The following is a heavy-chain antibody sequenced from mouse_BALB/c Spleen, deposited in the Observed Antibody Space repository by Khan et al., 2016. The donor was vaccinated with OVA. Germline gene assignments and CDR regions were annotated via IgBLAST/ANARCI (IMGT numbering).Heavy chain of an antibody. V-gene: IGHV14-1*02. J-gene: IGHJ3*01. CDR2: IDPENGNT. CDR1: GFNIKDYY. Sequence: VQLQQSGAELVRPGALVKLSCKASGFNIKDYYIHWVKQRPEQGLEWIGAIDPENGNTIYDPKFQGKASITADTSSNTAYLQLSSLTSEDTAVYYCTRDGYAPWFAYWGQGTLVTVSA. D-gene: IGHD2-2*01. CDR3: TRDGYAPWFAY.